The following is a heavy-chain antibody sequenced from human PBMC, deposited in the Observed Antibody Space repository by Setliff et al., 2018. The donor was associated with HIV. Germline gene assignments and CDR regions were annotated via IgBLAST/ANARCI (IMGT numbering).Heavy chain of an antibody. CDR2: IYYSGST. CDR3: ARGTAPRRGTNYGGNYPLDS. J-gene: IGHJ4*02. CDR1: GGSISSSSYY. V-gene: IGHV4-39*07. Sequence: SETLSLTCTVSGGSISSSSYYWGWIRQPPGKGLEWIGSIYYSGSTYYTPSLKSRVTISIDTSKHQFSLKLSSVTAADTAVYYCARGTAPRRGTNYGGNYPLDSWGQGTLVTVS. D-gene: IGHD4-17*01.